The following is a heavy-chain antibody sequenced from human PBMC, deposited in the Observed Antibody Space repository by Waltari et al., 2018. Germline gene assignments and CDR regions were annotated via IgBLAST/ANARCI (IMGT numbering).Heavy chain of an antibody. CDR1: GYTFTSYA. V-gene: IGHV1-24*01. D-gene: IGHD6-6*01. Sequence: QVQLVQSGAEVKKPGASVKVSCKASGYTFTSYAMHWVRHAPGQRLEWMGGFDPEDGETIYAQKFQGRVTMTEDTSTDTAYMELSSLRSEDTAVYYCATNLDSSSPCMDVWGQGTTVTVSS. CDR2: FDPEDGET. J-gene: IGHJ6*02. CDR3: ATNLDSSSPCMDV.